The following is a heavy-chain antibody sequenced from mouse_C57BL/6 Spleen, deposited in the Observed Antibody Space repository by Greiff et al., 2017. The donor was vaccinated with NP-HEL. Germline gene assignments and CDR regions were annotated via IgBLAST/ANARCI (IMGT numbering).Heavy chain of an antibody. CDR3: ARDRLEDYGSSDWYFDV. CDR2: IYPGDGDT. J-gene: IGHJ1*03. V-gene: IGHV1-82*01. D-gene: IGHD1-1*01. Sequence: VKLQESGPELVKPGASVKISCKASGYAFSSSWMNWVKQRPGKGLEWIGRIYPGDGDTNYNGKFKGKATLTADKSSSTAYMQLSSLTSEDSAVYFCARDRLEDYGSSDWYFDVWGTGTTVTVSS. CDR1: GYAFSSSW.